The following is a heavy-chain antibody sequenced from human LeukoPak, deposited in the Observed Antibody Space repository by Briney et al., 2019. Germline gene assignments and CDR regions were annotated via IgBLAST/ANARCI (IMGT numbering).Heavy chain of an antibody. CDR2: ISYDGSNK. Sequence: GGSLRLSCAASGFTFSSYAMHCVRQAPGKGLEWVADISYDGSNKYYADSVKGRLTISRDNSKSTLYLQMNSLRAEDTATYYCARSPYYDVLAGFYYYFDYWGQGTLVTVSS. V-gene: IGHV3-30-3*01. CDR3: ARSPYYDVLAGFYYYFDY. CDR1: GFTFSSYA. J-gene: IGHJ4*02. D-gene: IGHD3-9*01.